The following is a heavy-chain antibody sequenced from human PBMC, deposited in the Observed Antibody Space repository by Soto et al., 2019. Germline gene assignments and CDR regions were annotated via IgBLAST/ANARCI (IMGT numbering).Heavy chain of an antibody. V-gene: IGHV3-23*01. CDR3: ARSYSSGWEFDY. CDR2: ILGSGGT. CDR1: GFSFSKYA. Sequence: GGSLRLSCAASGFSFSKYAMMWVRQAPGKGLEWVAGILGSGGTYHADSVKGRFTISKDNSLSTLYLQMDFLRVEDTAVYYCARSYSSGWEFDYWGQGTQVTVSS. J-gene: IGHJ4*02. D-gene: IGHD6-19*01.